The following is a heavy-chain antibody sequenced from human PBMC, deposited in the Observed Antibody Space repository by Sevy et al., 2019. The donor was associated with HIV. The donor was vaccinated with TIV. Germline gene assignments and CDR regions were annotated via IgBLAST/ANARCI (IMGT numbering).Heavy chain of an antibody. V-gene: IGHV4-59*01. CDR2: IYYSGST. CDR1: GGSITIYY. D-gene: IGHD4-17*01. J-gene: IGHJ4*02. CDR3: AREHGDYPTFDY. Sequence: SETLSLTCTVSGGSITIYYWSWIRQPPGKGLEWIGYIYYSGSTNYNPSLKSRVTISVDTSKNQFSLKLGSVTAADTAVYYCAREHGDYPTFDYWGQGTLVTVSS.